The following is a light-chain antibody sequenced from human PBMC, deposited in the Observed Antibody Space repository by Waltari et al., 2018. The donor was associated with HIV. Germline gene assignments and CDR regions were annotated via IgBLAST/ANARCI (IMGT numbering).Light chain of an antibody. V-gene: IGLV2-14*01. J-gene: IGLJ3*02. CDR1: SSAVADYTS. Sequence: QSALTQPASVSGSPGQSITISCTGTSSAVADYTSVPLYQQHPGNAPKLIIYEVSHRPSGVSNRFSASTSGNPASLTISRLHADDEADYYCSSHTSSSMVFGGGTKVTVL. CDR3: SSHTSSSMV. CDR2: EVS.